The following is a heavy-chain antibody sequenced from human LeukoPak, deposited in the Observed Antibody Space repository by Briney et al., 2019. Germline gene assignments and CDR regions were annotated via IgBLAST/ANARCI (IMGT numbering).Heavy chain of an antibody. V-gene: IGHV4-38-2*02. D-gene: IGHD3-22*01. Sequence: PSQTLSLTCTVSGYSISRGYSWGWIRQPPGKGLEWIGNIYHSGSTNYSPSLKSRVTISVDTSKNQFSLKLSSVTAADTAVYFCAREDYYNSGGYYLDYWGQGTLVTVSS. CDR2: IYHSGST. CDR1: GYSISRGYS. J-gene: IGHJ4*02. CDR3: AREDYYNSGGYYLDY.